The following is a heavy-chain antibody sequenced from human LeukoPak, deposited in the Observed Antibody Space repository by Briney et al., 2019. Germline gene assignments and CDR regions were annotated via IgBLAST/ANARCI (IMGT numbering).Heavy chain of an antibody. J-gene: IGHJ1*01. CDR1: GVTLRNYG. CDR2: IRGSGDTT. CDR3: ALYYYDSSGYWYFQH. D-gene: IGHD3-22*01. Sequence: GESLRLSCAASGVTLRNYGLSWVRHTPGKGLEWVSAIRGSGDTTFYADSVKGRFTISRDNSENTVYLQMNSLRAEDTAVYYCALYYYDSSGYWYFQHWGQGTLVTVSS. V-gene: IGHV3-23*01.